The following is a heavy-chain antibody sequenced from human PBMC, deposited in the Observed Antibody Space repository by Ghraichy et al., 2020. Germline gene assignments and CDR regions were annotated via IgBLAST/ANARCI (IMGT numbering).Heavy chain of an antibody. CDR2: IWNDGSNI. D-gene: IGHD6-19*01. J-gene: IGHJ4*02. CDR1: GFTFSSYG. Sequence: LPCAASGFTFSSYGMHWVRQAPGRGLEWVAVIWNDGSNIYYADSVKGRFTISRDNSKNTLYLQMNSLRAEDTAVYYCVRSGYSSGWSYFDYWGQGTLLTVSS. CDR3: VRSGYSSGWSYFDY. V-gene: IGHV3-33*01.